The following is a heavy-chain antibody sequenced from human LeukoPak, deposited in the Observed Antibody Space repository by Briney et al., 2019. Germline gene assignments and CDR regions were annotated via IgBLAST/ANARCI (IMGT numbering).Heavy chain of an antibody. J-gene: IGHJ4*02. V-gene: IGHV3-48*03. CDR1: GFTFSSYQ. Sequence: GGSLRPSCAASGFTFSSYQMHWVRQAPGKGLEWVSYITSSDTIYYADSVKGRFTISRDNAKNSLFLQMNSLRAEDTAIYYCARAWSGISEFDYWGQGTLVTVSS. D-gene: IGHD3-3*01. CDR3: ARAWSGISEFDY. CDR2: ITSSDTI.